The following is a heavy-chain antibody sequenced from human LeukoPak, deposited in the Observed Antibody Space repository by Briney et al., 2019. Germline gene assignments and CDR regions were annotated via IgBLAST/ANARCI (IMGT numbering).Heavy chain of an antibody. D-gene: IGHD2-2*02. CDR3: ARGDTDIVVVPAAITRGPLAFDI. Sequence: PSETLSLTCTVSGYSISSGYYWGWIRQPPGKGLEWIGSIYHSGSTYYNPSLKSRVTISVDTSKNQFSLKLSSVTAADTAVYYCARGDTDIVVVPAAITRGPLAFDIWGQGTMVTVSS. CDR1: GYSISSGYY. CDR2: IYHSGST. V-gene: IGHV4-38-2*02. J-gene: IGHJ3*02.